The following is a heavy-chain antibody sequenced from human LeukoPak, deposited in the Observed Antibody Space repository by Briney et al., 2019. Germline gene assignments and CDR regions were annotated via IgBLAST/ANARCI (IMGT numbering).Heavy chain of an antibody. D-gene: IGHD3-10*01. CDR1: GGSFSGYY. CDR3: ARGRSMVRGVIIKARDY. Sequence: PSETLSLTCAVCGGSFSGYYWSWIRQPPGKGLEWIGEINHSGSTNYNPSLKSRVTISVDTSKNQFSLKLSSVTAADTAVYYCARGRSMVRGVIIKARDYWGQGTLVTVSS. J-gene: IGHJ4*02. V-gene: IGHV4-34*01. CDR2: INHSGST.